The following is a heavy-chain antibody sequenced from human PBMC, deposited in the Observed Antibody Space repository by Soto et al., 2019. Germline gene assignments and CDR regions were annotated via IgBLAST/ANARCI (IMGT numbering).Heavy chain of an antibody. CDR1: GFTVSSNY. CDR3: ARGPPHADFAT. V-gene: IGHV3-66*01. Sequence: EVQLVESGGGLVQPGGSLRLSCAASGFTVSSNYMIWVRQAPGKGLEWVSVIYSGGSTYYADSVKGRFTISRDNSKNTLNLKMTSLRAEDPAVYKRARGPPHADFATWAQGTLATVS. CDR2: IYSGGST. J-gene: IGHJ4*02.